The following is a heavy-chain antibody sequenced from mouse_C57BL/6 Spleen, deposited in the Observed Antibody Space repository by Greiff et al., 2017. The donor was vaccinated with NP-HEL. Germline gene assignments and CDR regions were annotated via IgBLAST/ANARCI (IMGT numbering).Heavy chain of an antibody. CDR1: GFTFSSYA. CDR3: ARGPGTNYFDY. D-gene: IGHD4-1*01. CDR2: ISDGGSYT. V-gene: IGHV5-4*01. J-gene: IGHJ2*01. Sequence: EVQVVESGGGLVKPGGSLKLSCAASGFTFSSYAMSWVRQTPEKRLEWVATISDGGSYTYYPDNVKGRFTISRDNAKNNLYLQMSHLKSEDTAMYYCARGPGTNYFDYWGQGTTLTVSS.